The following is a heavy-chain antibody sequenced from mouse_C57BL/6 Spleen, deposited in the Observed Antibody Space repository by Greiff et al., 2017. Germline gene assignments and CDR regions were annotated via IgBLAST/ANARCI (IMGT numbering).Heavy chain of an antibody. V-gene: IGHV1-82*01. J-gene: IGHJ4*01. Sequence: QVQLKESGPELVKPGASVKISCKASGYAFSSSWMNWVKQRPGKGLEWIGRIYPGDGDTNYNGKFKGKATLTADKSSSTAYMQLSSLTSEDSAVYFCARAGYYSRDAMDYWGQGTSVTVSS. CDR3: ARAGYYSRDAMDY. D-gene: IGHD1-1*01. CDR1: GYAFSSSW. CDR2: IYPGDGDT.